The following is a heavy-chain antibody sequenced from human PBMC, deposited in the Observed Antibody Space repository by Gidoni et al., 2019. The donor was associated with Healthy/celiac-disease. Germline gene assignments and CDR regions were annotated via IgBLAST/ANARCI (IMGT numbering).Heavy chain of an antibody. J-gene: IGHJ4*02. V-gene: IGHV1-69*06. CDR1: GGTFSSYA. CDR3: ARDGRGSGSYEPVDY. CDR2: IIPIFGTA. D-gene: IGHD1-26*01. Sequence: QVQLVQSGAEVQKPGSSVKVSCKASGGTFSSYALSWVRQAPGQGLEWMGGIIPIFGTANYAQKFQGRVTMTADKSTSTAYMELSSLRSEDTAVYYCARDGRGSGSYEPVDYWGQGTLVTVSS.